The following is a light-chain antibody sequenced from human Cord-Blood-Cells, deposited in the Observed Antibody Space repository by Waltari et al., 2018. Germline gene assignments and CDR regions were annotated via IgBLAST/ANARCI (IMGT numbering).Light chain of an antibody. CDR1: QSVSSN. CDR2: GAS. Sequence: EIVMTQSPATLSVSPGERATLSCRASQSVSSNLAWYQQKPGQAPRLRIYGASTRATGIRARFSGSGSGTEFTLTISSLQSEDFAVYYCQQYNNWPFTFGPGTKVDIK. CDR3: QQYNNWPFT. J-gene: IGKJ3*01. V-gene: IGKV3-15*01.